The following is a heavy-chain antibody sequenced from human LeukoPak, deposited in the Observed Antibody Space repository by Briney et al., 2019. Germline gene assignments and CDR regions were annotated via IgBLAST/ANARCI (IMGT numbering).Heavy chain of an antibody. CDR1: GFTFSSYG. J-gene: IGHJ4*02. V-gene: IGHV3-30*03. CDR2: ILHDGSNK. Sequence: GGSLRLSCAASGFTFSSYGMNWVRQSPGKGLEWVAVILHDGSNKYYADSVRGRFTISRDNSKNTLYLQMNSLRAEDTAVYYCARFASSGYYLPLDYWGQGTLVTVSS. CDR3: ARFASSGYYLPLDY. D-gene: IGHD3-22*01.